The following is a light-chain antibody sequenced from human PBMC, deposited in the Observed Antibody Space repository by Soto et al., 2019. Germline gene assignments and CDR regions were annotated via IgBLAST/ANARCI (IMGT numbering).Light chain of an antibody. CDR2: QAS. CDR3: LQYQSYWT. Sequence: DIQMTQSPSTLSASVVDRVSITCRASQSISRQLAWYQQKPGKAPNLLIYQASNLETGVPSRFTGSGSGTEFTLTISSLQPDDLATYSCLQYQSYWTFGQGTKVEVK. V-gene: IGKV1-5*03. CDR1: QSISRQ. J-gene: IGKJ1*01.